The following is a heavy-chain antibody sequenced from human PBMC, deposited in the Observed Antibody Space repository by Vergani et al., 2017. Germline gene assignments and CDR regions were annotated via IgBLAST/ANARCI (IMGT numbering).Heavy chain of an antibody. CDR1: GFTFNQYG. Sequence: QVQLVESGGGVVKPGRSLRLFCAASGFTFNQYGMHWVRQAPGKGLEWLAVTWYDGNNKQYADSVKGRFTISRDNSKSTMYLLMNSLRDEDTGVYYLARHLQTLYNRFDPWGQGTLVTVSS. V-gene: IGHV3-33*01. CDR2: TWYDGNNK. J-gene: IGHJ5*02. CDR3: ARHLQTLYNRFDP. D-gene: IGHD1-14*01.